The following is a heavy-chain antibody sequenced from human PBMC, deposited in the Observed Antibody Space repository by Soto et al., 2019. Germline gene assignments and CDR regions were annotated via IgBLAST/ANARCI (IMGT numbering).Heavy chain of an antibody. D-gene: IGHD5-12*01. CDR3: AAGGGLPRYY. CDR2: IYHSGST. J-gene: IGHJ4*02. CDR1: GGSISSGGYS. V-gene: IGHV4-30-2*01. Sequence: QLQLQESGSGLVKPSQTLSLTCAVSGGSISSGGYSWSWIRQPPGKGLEWIGYIYHSGSTYYNPSLKRRVTGSVDRSKTQFSLKLSSVTAADTAVYYCAAGGGLPRYYWGQGTLVTVSS.